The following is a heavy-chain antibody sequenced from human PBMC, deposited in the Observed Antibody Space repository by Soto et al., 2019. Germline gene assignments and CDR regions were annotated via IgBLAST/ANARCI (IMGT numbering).Heavy chain of an antibody. CDR1: GFTFSNYW. V-gene: IGHV3-7*01. Sequence: GGSLRLSCAASGFTFSNYWMSWVRQAPGKGLEWVANIKQDGSERYYVDSVKGRFTLSRDNAKNSLQLQMSSLRDEDTAIYFCARVAYGNGWIFDYWGQGTLVTVS. CDR2: IKQDGSER. D-gene: IGHD6-19*01. J-gene: IGHJ4*01. CDR3: ARVAYGNGWIFDY.